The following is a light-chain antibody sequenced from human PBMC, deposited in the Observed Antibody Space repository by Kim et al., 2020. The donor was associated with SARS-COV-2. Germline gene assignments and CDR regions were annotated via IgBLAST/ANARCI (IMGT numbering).Light chain of an antibody. J-gene: IGLJ3*02. V-gene: IGLV3-1*01. CDR3: QAWDSSTLV. CDR1: KLGDKY. CDR2: QDS. Sequence: SVSPGQTASITCSGDKLGDKYACWYQQKPGQSPVLVIYQDSKRPSVIPERFSGSNSGNTATLTISGTQAMDEADYYCQAWDSSTLVFGGGTQLTVL.